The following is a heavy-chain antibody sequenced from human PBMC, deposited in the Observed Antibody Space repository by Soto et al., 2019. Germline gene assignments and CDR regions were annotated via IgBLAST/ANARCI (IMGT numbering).Heavy chain of an antibody. CDR1: IFTLSSYA. CDR2: ISGSGFST. Sequence: GSLRLSGAASIFTLSSYAMSWVRQAPGKGLEWVSAISGSGFSTYYADSVKGRFTISRDNSKNTLYLQMNSLRAEDTAVYYCAKDPAYCSSTSCYYWGQGTLVTVSS. V-gene: IGHV3-23*01. J-gene: IGHJ4*02. D-gene: IGHD2-2*01. CDR3: AKDPAYCSSTSCYY.